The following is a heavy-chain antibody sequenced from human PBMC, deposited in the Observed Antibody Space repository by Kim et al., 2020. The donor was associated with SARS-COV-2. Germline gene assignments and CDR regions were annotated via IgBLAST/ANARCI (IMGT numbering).Heavy chain of an antibody. CDR1: GFTFSSYS. D-gene: IGHD2-21*02. Sequence: GGSLRLSCAASGFTFSSYSMNWVRQAPGKGLEWVSSISSSSSYIYYADSVKGRFTISRDNAKNSLYLQMNSLRAEDTAVYYCARVMEVTAIELGFDYWGQGTLVTVSS. J-gene: IGHJ4*02. CDR3: ARVMEVTAIELGFDY. V-gene: IGHV3-21*04. CDR2: ISSSSSYI.